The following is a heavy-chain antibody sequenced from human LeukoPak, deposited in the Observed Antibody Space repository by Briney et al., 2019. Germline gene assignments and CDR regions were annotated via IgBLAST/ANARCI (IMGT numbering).Heavy chain of an antibody. CDR2: IIPIFGTA. Sequence: SVKVSCKASGGTFSSYAISWVRQAPGHGLEWMGGIIPIFGTANYAQKFQGRVTITTDESTSTAYMELSSLRSEDTAVYYCASPSSSVQLWFPFDYWGQGTLVTVSS. D-gene: IGHD5-18*01. J-gene: IGHJ4*02. V-gene: IGHV1-69*05. CDR1: GGTFSSYA. CDR3: ASPSSSVQLWFPFDY.